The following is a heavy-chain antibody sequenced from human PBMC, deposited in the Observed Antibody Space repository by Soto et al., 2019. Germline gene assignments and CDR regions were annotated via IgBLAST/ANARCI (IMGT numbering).Heavy chain of an antibody. V-gene: IGHV3-48*01. Sequence: EVQLVESGGGLVQPGGSLRLSCAASGFTFSSYSMNWVRQAPGKGLEWVSYISSSSSTIYYADSVKGRFTISRDNAKNSLYLQMSSLRAEATAVYYCARDRPGYSYGLDYWGQGTLVTVSS. J-gene: IGHJ4*02. CDR3: ARDRPGYSYGLDY. CDR2: ISSSSSTI. D-gene: IGHD5-18*01. CDR1: GFTFSSYS.